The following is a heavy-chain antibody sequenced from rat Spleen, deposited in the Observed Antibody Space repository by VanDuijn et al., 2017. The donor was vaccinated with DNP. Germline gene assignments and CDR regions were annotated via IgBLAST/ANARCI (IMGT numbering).Heavy chain of an antibody. CDR3: ATDGTPIIDY. CDR1: GFTFSSYW. CDR2: ISPSGGST. D-gene: IGHD3-8*01. Sequence: EVRLVESGGGLVQPGRSLKLSCVASGFTFSSYWMYWIRQAPTKGLEWVASISPSGGSTYYRDSVKGRFTISRDNAKSTLYLQMDSLRSEDTATYYCATDGTPIIDYWGQGVMVTVSS. J-gene: IGHJ2*01. V-gene: IGHV5-19*01.